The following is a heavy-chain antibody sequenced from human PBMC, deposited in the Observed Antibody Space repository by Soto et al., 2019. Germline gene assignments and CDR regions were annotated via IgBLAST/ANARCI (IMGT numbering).Heavy chain of an antibody. Sequence: GGSLRLSCAASGFTFSSYGMHWVRQAPGKGLEWVAVIWYDGSNKYYADSVKGRFTISRDNSKKPLYLQMNSLRAEDTAVYYCARDLNVWGSYRYYLDYWGQGTLVTVSS. V-gene: IGHV3-33*01. D-gene: IGHD3-16*02. J-gene: IGHJ4*02. CDR1: GFTFSSYG. CDR3: ARDLNVWGSYRYYLDY. CDR2: IWYDGSNK.